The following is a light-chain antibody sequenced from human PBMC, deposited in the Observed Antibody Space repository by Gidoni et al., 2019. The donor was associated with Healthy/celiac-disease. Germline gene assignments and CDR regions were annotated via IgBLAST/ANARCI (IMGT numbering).Light chain of an antibody. V-gene: IGKV1-27*01. Sequence: IQMTQSPSSLSASVGDRVTITCRASQGISNYLAWYQQKPEKVPKLLIYAATTLQSGVPSRFSGSGAGTDFTLTISSLQPEDVATYYCQEYNSAPWTFGQGTKVEIK. J-gene: IGKJ1*01. CDR3: QEYNSAPWT. CDR2: AAT. CDR1: QGISNY.